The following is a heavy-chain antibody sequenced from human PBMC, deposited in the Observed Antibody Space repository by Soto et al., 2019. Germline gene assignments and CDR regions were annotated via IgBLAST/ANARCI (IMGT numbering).Heavy chain of an antibody. J-gene: IGHJ6*03. V-gene: IGHV3-23*01. CDR2: ISGSGGST. Sequence: GGSLRLSCAASGFTFSSYAMSWVRQAPGKGLEWVSAISGSGGSTYYADSVKGRFTISRDNSKNTLYLQMNSLRAEDTAVYYCAKDGSLPAAQFYYYYYMDVWGKGTTVTVSS. CDR3: AKDGSLPAAQFYYYYYMDV. D-gene: IGHD2-2*01. CDR1: GFTFSSYA.